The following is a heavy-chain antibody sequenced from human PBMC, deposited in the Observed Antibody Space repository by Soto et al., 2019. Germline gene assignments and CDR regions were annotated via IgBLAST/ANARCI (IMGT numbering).Heavy chain of an antibody. CDR1: GYSISSGYN. CDR2: IYHGGST. Sequence: PSETLCLTCAASGYSISSGYNWGWLRQPAGKGLEWTGSIYHGGSTYYNPSLNSRVTLSIDMTNNHVSLILNSVTAADTAVYYCARVGPWVPYYYDSSPYTFENWFDPWGQGTLVTVSS. D-gene: IGHD3-22*01. J-gene: IGHJ5*02. V-gene: IGHV4-38-2*01. CDR3: ARVGPWVPYYYDSSPYTFENWFDP.